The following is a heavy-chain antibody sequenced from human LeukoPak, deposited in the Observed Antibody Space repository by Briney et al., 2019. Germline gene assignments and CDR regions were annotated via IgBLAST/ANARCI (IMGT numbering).Heavy chain of an antibody. Sequence: PGGSLRLSCAASGFTFSNYWMSWVRQAPGKGLEWVANIKQDGSKKNYVDSVKGRFTISRDNGKNSLYLQMNSLRAEDTAVYYCARDGEVVVDDLGVDYWGQGTLVTVSS. J-gene: IGHJ4*02. D-gene: IGHD3-22*01. V-gene: IGHV3-7*01. CDR3: ARDGEVVVDDLGVDY. CDR2: IKQDGSKK. CDR1: GFTFSNYW.